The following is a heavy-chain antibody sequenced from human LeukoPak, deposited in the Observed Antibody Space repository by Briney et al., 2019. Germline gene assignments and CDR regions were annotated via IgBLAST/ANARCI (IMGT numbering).Heavy chain of an antibody. J-gene: IGHJ5*02. V-gene: IGHV1-18*01. CDR2: ISAYNGNT. CDR3: ARDLPNYDILTGYYGYNWFDP. CDR1: GYTFTSYG. D-gene: IGHD3-9*01. Sequence: GASVKVSCKASGYTFTSYGISWVRQAPGQGLEWMGWISAYNGNTNYAQKLQGRVTMTTDTSTSTAYMELRSLRSDDTAVYYCARDLPNYDILTGYYGYNWFDPWGQGTLVTVSS.